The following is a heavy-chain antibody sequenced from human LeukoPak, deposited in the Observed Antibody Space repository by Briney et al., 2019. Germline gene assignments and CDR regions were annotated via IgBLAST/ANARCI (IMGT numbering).Heavy chain of an antibody. CDR2: IDHSGST. V-gene: IGHV4-34*01. D-gene: IGHD3-3*01. CDR1: GGSFIDYY. CDR3: ARGFSH. J-gene: IGHJ4*02. Sequence: ETLSLTCAVYGGSFIDYYWSWLRQPPGKGLEWIGEIDHSGSTTYNPSLKSRVTISVDTSKNQFSLKLNSVTAADTAVYYCARGFSHWGQGTLVTVPS.